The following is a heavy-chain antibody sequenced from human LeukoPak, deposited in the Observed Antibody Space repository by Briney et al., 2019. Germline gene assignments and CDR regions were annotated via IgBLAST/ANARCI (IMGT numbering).Heavy chain of an antibody. CDR3: ARDPDPPVRGMYYYYYGMDV. V-gene: IGHV1-18*01. J-gene: IGHJ6*02. Sequence: ASVKVSCKASGYTFTSYGISWVRQAPGQGLEWMGWISAYNGNTNYAQKLQGRVTMTTDTSTSTAYMEPRSLRPDDTAVYYCARDPDPPVRGMYYYYYGMDVWGQGTTVTVSS. CDR1: GYTFTSYG. CDR2: ISAYNGNT. D-gene: IGHD3-10*01.